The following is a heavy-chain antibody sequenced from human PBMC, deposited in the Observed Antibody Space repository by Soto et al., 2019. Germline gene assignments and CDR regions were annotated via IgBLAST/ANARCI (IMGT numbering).Heavy chain of an antibody. V-gene: IGHV1-69*12. CDR3: ARHLGGNHYYYGMDV. D-gene: IGHD3-16*01. CDR2: IIPIFGTA. CDR1: GGTFSSYA. Sequence: QVQLVQSGAEVKKPGSSVKVSCKASGGTFSSYAISWVRQAPGQGLEWMGGIIPIFGTADYAQKFQGRVTITADDFTSTAYMELSCLRSEDTAVYYCARHLGGNHYYYGMDVWGQGTTVTVSS. J-gene: IGHJ6*02.